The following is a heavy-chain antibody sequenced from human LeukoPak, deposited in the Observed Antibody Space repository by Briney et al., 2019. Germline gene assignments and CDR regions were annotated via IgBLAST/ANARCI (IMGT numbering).Heavy chain of an antibody. CDR1: GGSISSGGYY. V-gene: IGHV4-31*03. Sequence: SETQSLTCTVSGGSISSGGYYWSWIRQHPGKGLEWIGYIYYSGSTFHNPSLKSRVTISVDTSKNQFSLKLNSVTAADTAVYYCAADLQAFAFDIWGQGTMVTVSS. CDR3: AADLQAFAFDI. D-gene: IGHD3-3*02. CDR2: IYYSGST. J-gene: IGHJ3*02.